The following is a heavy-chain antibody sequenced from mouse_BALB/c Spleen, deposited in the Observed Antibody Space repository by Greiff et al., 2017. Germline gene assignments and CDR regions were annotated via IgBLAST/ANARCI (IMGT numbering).Heavy chain of an antibody. CDR2: IYPGGGYT. D-gene: IGHD2-2*01. CDR3: AGGNDEKGAMDY. CDR1: GYTFTNYW. V-gene: IGHV1-63*02. Sequence: VQLQQSGAELVRPGTSVKISCKASGYTFTNYWLGWVKQRPGHGLEWIGDIYPGGGYTNYNEKFKGKATLTADTSNSTAYIQLSSLTSEDSAVYFCAGGNDEKGAMDYWGQGTSVTVSA. J-gene: IGHJ4*01.